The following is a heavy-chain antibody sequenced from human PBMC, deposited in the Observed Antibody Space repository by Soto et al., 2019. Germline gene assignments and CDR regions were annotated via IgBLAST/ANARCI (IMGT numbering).Heavy chain of an antibody. D-gene: IGHD3-10*01. V-gene: IGHV1-46*01. CDR3: ARDSWYYVSGSQRYYYYYGMDV. CDR2: INPSGGST. CDR1: GYTFTSYY. Sequence: AAVKVSCKASGYTFTSYYMHWVRQAPGQGLEWMGIINPSGGSTSYAQKFQGRVTMTRDTSTSTVYMELSSLRSEDTAVYYCARDSWYYVSGSQRYYYYYGMDVWGQGITVTV. J-gene: IGHJ6*02.